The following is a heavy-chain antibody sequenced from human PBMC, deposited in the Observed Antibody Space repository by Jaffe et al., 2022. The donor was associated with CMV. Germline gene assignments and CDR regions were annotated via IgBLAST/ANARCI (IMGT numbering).Heavy chain of an antibody. V-gene: IGHV4-4*07. D-gene: IGHD5-12*01. J-gene: IGHJ4*02. CDR2: MYSSGST. Sequence: QVQLQESGPGLVKPSETLTLTCTVSGGSIRSHYWSWIRQPAGKGLEWIGRMYSSGSTDLNPSLKSRASMSVDMSKNQFYLKLTSVTAADTAVYYCVRWYAARGYDYWGQGTLVTVSS. CDR1: GGSIRSHY. CDR3: VRWYAARGYDY.